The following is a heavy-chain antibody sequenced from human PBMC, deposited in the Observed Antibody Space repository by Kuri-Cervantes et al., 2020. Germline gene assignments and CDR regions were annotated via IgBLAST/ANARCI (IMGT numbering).Heavy chain of an antibody. V-gene: IGHV3-9*01. D-gene: IGHD5-24*01. CDR1: GFTFDDYA. Sequence: SLKISCAASGFTFDDYAMHWVRQAPGKGLEWVSGISWNSGSIGYADSVKGRFTISRDNAKNSLYLQMNSLRAEDTALYYCARDQGDGYKSAVDYWGQGTLVTVSS. CDR3: ARDQGDGYKSAVDY. J-gene: IGHJ4*02. CDR2: ISWNSGSI.